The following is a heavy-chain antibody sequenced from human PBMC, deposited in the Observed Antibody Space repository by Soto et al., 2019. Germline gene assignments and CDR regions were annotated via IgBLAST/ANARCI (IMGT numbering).Heavy chain of an antibody. CDR1: GFTLRDHD. D-gene: IGHD5-12*01. CDR2: IRSSSTYI. J-gene: IGHJ4*02. CDR3: VRDSPIGSTFSGYDGIDY. V-gene: IGHV3-11*05. Sequence: GGSLRLSCADSGFTLRDHDMTWVRQAPGKGLEWVSYIRSSSTYINYADSVKGRFTISRDNAQNSLYLQMNSLRSEDTAVYYCVRDSPIGSTFSGYDGIDYWGQGTLVTVSS.